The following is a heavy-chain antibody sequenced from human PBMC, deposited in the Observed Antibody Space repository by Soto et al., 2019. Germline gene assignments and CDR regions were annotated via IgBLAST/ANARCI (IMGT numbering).Heavy chain of an antibody. CDR2: IFSSGTT. D-gene: IGHD3-16*01. Sequence: PSATLSLTCTVSGDSISSGNKYWSWIRQPPGKGLEWIGYIFSSGTTYYNPSLKSRLTMSLDASQNQFSLKLNSLTDADTAVYFCARVPSPFDYYYAMDVWGQGTTVTVSS. CDR1: GDSISSGNKY. CDR3: ARVPSPFDYYYAMDV. J-gene: IGHJ6*02. V-gene: IGHV4-30-4*01.